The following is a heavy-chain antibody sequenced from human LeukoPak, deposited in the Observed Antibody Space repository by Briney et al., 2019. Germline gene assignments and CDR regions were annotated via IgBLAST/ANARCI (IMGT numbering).Heavy chain of an antibody. CDR3: ARDGGYDSSGYFYYYYYMDV. CDR2: IYTSGST. Sequence: SETLSLTCTVSGGSISSYYWSWIRQPAGKGLEWIGRIYTSGSTNYNPSLKSRVTMSVDTSKNQFSLKLSSVTAADTAMYYCARDGGYDSSGYFYYYYYMDVWGKGTTVTVSS. V-gene: IGHV4-4*07. D-gene: IGHD3-22*01. J-gene: IGHJ6*03. CDR1: GGSISSYY.